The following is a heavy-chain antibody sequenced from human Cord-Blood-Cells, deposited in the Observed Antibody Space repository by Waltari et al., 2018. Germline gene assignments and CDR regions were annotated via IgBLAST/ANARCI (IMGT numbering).Heavy chain of an antibody. Sequence: QVQLVQSGAEVKKPGSSVKVSCKASGGTFSSYAISWVRQAPGQGLEWMGGIIPIVGTANYAQKFQGRVTITADKSTSTADMELSSLRSEDTAVYYCAGGSGSDYTQPYYYYGMDVWGQGTTVTVSS. CDR2: IIPIVGTA. CDR1: GGTFSSYA. J-gene: IGHJ6*02. V-gene: IGHV1-69*06. D-gene: IGHD3-10*01. CDR3: AGGSGSDYTQPYYYYGMDV.